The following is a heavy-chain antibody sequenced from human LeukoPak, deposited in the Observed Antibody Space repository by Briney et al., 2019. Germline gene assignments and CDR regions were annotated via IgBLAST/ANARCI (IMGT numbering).Heavy chain of an antibody. V-gene: IGHV3-30*02. D-gene: IGHD3-3*01. CDR2: IRYDGSNK. J-gene: IGHJ3*02. CDR1: GFTFSSYS. Sequence: GGSLRLSCAASGFTFSSYSMNWVRRAPGKGLEWVASIRYDGSNKYYADSVKGRFTISRDNSKNTLYLQMNSLRAEDTAVYYCAKEKTYYDFWSGSREAFDIWGQGTMVTVSS. CDR3: AKEKTYYDFWSGSREAFDI.